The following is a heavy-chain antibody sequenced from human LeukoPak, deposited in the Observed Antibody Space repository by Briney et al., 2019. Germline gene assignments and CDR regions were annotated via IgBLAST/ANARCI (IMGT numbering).Heavy chain of an antibody. CDR3: ARDLERVRAGAFDI. CDR1: GDSISSGGFY. CDR2: ISHTGIT. Sequence: PSQTLSLTCTVSGDSISSGGFYWGWIRQPPGKGLEWIGYISHTGITDYNPSLKSRLTISIDRSKNQFSLDLSSVTAADTAVYYCARDLERVRAGAFDIWGQGTMVTVSS. V-gene: IGHV4-30-2*01. J-gene: IGHJ3*02.